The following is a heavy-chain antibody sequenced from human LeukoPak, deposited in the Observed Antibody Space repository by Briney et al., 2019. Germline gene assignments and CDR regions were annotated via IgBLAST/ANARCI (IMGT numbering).Heavy chain of an antibody. CDR2: ISSSSSTM. V-gene: IGHV3-48*01. J-gene: IGHJ1*01. CDR1: GFTFRSYS. CDR3: ARGSYYDILTGQPASFHH. Sequence: PGGSLRLSCAASGFTFRSYSMNWVRQAPGKGLEWVSYISSSSSTMYYADSVKGRFTISRDNAKNSLYLQMNSLRAEDTAVYYCARGSYYDILTGQPASFHHWGQGTLVTVSS. D-gene: IGHD3-9*01.